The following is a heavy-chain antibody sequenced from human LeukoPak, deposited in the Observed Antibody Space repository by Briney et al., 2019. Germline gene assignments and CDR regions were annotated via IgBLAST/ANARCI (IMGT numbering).Heavy chain of an antibody. Sequence: PSETLSLTCAVYGGSFSGYYWSWIRQPPGKGLEWIGEINHSGSTNYNPSLKSRVTISVDTSKNQFSLKLSSVTAADTAVYYCARGSSQAGSGWFRYDYYYTDVWGKGTTVTVSS. CDR2: INHSGST. D-gene: IGHD6-19*01. V-gene: IGHV4-34*01. CDR1: GGSFSGYY. CDR3: ARGSSQAGSGWFRYDYYYTDV. J-gene: IGHJ6*03.